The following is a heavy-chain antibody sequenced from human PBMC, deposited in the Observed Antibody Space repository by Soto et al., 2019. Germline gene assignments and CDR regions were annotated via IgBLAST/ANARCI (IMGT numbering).Heavy chain of an antibody. D-gene: IGHD3-10*01. Sequence: QVQLVQSGAEVKKPGASVKVSCRASGYTFTNYYIHWVRQAPGQGLEWMAIINPMSGSTNYAQNFQGRVTLTMDTSTTTVYMDLISLRCEDTAVYFCARDLLEGEFWGQGTLVTVSS. CDR3: ARDLLEGEF. V-gene: IGHV1-46*01. CDR2: INPMSGST. J-gene: IGHJ4*02. CDR1: GYTFTNYY.